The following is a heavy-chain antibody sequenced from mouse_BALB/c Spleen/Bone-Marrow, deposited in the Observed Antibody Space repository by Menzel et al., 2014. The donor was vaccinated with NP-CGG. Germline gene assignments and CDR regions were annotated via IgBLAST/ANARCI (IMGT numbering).Heavy chain of an antibody. CDR1: GFTFTDYY. D-gene: IGHD2-12*01. CDR3: ARNYDGAMDY. J-gene: IGHJ4*01. V-gene: IGHV7-3*02. CDR2: IRNKANGYTT. Sequence: EVKLMESGGGLVQPGGSLILSCAPSGFTFTDYYMSWVRQPPGKALEWLVFIRNKANGYTTEYSASVKGRFTISRDNSQSILYLQMNTLRAEDSATYYCARNYDGAMDYWGQGTSVTVSS.